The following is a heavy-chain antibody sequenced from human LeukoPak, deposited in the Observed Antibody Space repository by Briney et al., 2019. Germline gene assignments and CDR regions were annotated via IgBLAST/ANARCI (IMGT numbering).Heavy chain of an antibody. CDR2: INHSGST. V-gene: IGHV4-34*01. CDR1: GGSFSGYY. D-gene: IGHD3-3*01. CDR3: ARGLTYYDFWSGYYTYYYYMDV. J-gene: IGHJ6*03. Sequence: SETLSLACAVYGGSFSGYYWSWIRQPPGKGLEWIGEINHSGSTNYNPSLTSRVTISVDTSKNQFSLKLSSVTAADTAVYYCARGLTYYDFWSGYYTYYYYMDVWGKGTTVTVSS.